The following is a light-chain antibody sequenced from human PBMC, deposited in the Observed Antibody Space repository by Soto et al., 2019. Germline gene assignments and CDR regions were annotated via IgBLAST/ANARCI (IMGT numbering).Light chain of an antibody. CDR3: QQYNNSPFT. Sequence: EIVITQSPATLSVSPGERATLSCRASQSVSSKLAWYQQTPGQAPRLLIYGASTRDTGIPARFSGSGSGTEFTLTISSLQSEDFAVYYCQQYNNSPFTFGPGTKVDIK. V-gene: IGKV3-15*01. CDR2: GAS. J-gene: IGKJ3*01. CDR1: QSVSSK.